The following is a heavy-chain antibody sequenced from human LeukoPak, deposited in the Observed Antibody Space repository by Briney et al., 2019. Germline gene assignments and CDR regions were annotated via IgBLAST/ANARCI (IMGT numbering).Heavy chain of an antibody. CDR1: GFSFSSYG. CDR3: AKSSYNASSGYYREYYFDH. J-gene: IGHJ4*02. V-gene: IGHV3-23*01. Sequence: GGSLRLSCAASGFSFSSYGMTWVRQAPGKGLEWVSSISGGGSSTNSADSVKGRFTISRDNSKNTLYLQMNSLRAEDTAVYYCAKSSYNASSGYYREYYFDHWGQGTLVSVSS. D-gene: IGHD3-22*01. CDR2: ISGGGSST.